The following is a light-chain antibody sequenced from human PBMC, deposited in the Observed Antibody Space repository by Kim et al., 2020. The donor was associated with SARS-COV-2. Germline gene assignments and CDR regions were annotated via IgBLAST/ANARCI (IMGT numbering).Light chain of an antibody. Sequence: AIQMTQSPSSLSAFVGDRVTITCRASQDINNDLGWYQQKPGRAPKLLIYATSTLQSGVPSRFSGSGSGTDFTLTISSLQPEDCATYYCLQDYTYPLTFGGGTKVDIK. CDR1: QDINND. J-gene: IGKJ4*01. CDR3: LQDYTYPLT. V-gene: IGKV1-6*01. CDR2: ATS.